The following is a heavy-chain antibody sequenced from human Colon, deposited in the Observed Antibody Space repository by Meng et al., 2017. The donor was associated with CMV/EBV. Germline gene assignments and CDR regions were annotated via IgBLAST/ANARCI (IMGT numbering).Heavy chain of an antibody. Sequence: GGSLILSCAGSGFTVSSSYMNWVRQAPGKGLEWVSVIFSGGITHYAGSVQGRFTISRDNSKNTLYLEMNTLRREDTAVYYCARGKPSTVFGAVNSNFWYYGMDVWGQGTTVTVSS. J-gene: IGHJ6*02. V-gene: IGHV3-66*02. D-gene: IGHD3-3*01. CDR1: GFTVSSSY. CDR3: ARGKPSTVFGAVNSNFWYYGMDV. CDR2: IFSGGIT.